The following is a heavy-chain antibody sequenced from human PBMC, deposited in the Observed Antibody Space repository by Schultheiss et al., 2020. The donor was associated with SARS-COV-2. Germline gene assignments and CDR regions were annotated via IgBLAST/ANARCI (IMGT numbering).Heavy chain of an antibody. CDR3: ARGPPDFWSGYYLDY. CDR1: GGSISSYY. Sequence: SQTLSLTCTVSGGSISSYYWSWIRQPAGKGLEWIGRIYTSGSTNYNPSLKSRVTISVDTSKNQFSLKLSSVTAADTAVYYCARGPPDFWSGYYLDYWGQGTLVTVSS. D-gene: IGHD3-3*01. J-gene: IGHJ4*02. V-gene: IGHV4-4*07. CDR2: IYTSGST.